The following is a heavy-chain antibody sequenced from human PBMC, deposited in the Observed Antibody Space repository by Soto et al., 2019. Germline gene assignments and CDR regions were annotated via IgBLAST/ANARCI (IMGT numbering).Heavy chain of an antibody. CDR1: GFTFSRYS. V-gene: IGHV3-21*01. J-gene: IGHJ4*02. Sequence: VGSLRLSCAASGFTFSRYSMNWVRQAPGKGLEWVSSISSTTNYIYYADSMKGRFTVSRDNAKNSVYLDMNSLSAEDTAVYYCARESEDLTSKFDYWGQGTLVTVSS. CDR3: ARESEDLTSKFDY. CDR2: ISSTTNYI.